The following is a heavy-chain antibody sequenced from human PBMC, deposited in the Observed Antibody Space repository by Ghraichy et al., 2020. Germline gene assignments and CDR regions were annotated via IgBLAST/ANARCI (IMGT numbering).Heavy chain of an antibody. CDR1: GYTFTSYD. Sequence: ASVKVSCKASGYTFTSYDINWVRQATGQGLEWMGWMNPNSGNTGYAQKFQGRVTMTRNTSISTAYMELSSLRSEDTAVYYCARATYYYDSSGYLHSNYYYYYGMDVWGQGTTVTVSS. J-gene: IGHJ6*02. CDR3: ARATYYYDSSGYLHSNYYYYYGMDV. V-gene: IGHV1-8*01. CDR2: MNPNSGNT. D-gene: IGHD3-22*01.